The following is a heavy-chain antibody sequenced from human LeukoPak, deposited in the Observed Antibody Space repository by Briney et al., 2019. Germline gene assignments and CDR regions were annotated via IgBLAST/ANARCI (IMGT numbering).Heavy chain of an antibody. CDR3: ARPYYYGSGSYRTHFDY. V-gene: IGHV2-5*01. D-gene: IGHD3-10*01. Sequence: EPGPTLVKPTQTLTLTCTFSGFSLSTSGVGVGWIRQPPVKALEWLALIYWNDDKRYSPPLKSRLTITKDTSKNQVVLTMTNMDPVDTATYYCARPYYYGSGSYRTHFDYWGQGTLVTVSS. CDR2: IYWNDDK. CDR1: GFSLSTSGVG. J-gene: IGHJ4*02.